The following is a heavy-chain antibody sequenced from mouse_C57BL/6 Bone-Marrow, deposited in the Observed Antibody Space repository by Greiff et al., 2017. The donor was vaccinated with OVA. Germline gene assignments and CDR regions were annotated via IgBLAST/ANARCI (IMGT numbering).Heavy chain of an antibody. CDR1: GYTFTSYW. J-gene: IGHJ2*01. D-gene: IGHD3-2*02. CDR3: ARRLCDYYFDY. Sequence: QVQLQQPGAELVKPGASVKLSCKASGYTFTSYWMNWVKQRPGQGLEWIGMIHPNSGSTNYNEKFKSKATLTVDKSSSTAYMQLSSLTSEDSAVYYCARRLCDYYFDYWGQGTTLTVSS. V-gene: IGHV1-64*01. CDR2: IHPNSGST.